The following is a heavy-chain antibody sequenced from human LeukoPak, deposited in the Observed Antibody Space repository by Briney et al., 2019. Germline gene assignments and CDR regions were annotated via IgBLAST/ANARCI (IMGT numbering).Heavy chain of an antibody. CDR3: ARNYYDSSGYYHYFDY. Sequence: SETLSLICTVSGGSISSSIHYWGWIRQPPGKGLEWIGSIYYNGNSYYKQSLKSRVTISLDTSKNQLSLNLNSVTAADTAVYYCARNYYDSSGYYHYFDYWGQGTLVTVSS. J-gene: IGHJ4*02. D-gene: IGHD3-22*01. CDR2: IYYNGNS. CDR1: GGSISSSIHY. V-gene: IGHV4-39*07.